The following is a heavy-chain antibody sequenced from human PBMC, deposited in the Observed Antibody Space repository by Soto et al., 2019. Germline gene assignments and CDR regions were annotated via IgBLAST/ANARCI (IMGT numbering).Heavy chain of an antibody. CDR2: ISSNGGST. CDR3: VKGTDCSGGRCILGDGFYFDY. V-gene: IGHV3-64D*09. J-gene: IGHJ4*02. Sequence: GGSLRLSCSASGFTFSSYAMHWVRQAPGKGLEYVSAISSNGGSTYYADSVKGGFTISRDNSKNTLYLQMSSLRAEDTAVYYGVKGTDCSGGRCILGDGFYFDYWGQGTLVTVSS. CDR1: GFTFSSYA. D-gene: IGHD2-15*01.